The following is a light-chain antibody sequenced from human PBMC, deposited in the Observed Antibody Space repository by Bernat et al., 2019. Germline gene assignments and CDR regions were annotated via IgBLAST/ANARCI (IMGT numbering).Light chain of an antibody. J-gene: IGKJ4*01. CDR2: AAS. Sequence: DIQMTQSPFSLSASVGDRVTITCRASQSLSRYLNWYQQKPGKAPKLLIYAASSLQSGVPSRFSGSGSGTDFTLTISSLQPEDFATYYCQQSYSTPLTFGGGTKVEIK. CDR1: QSLSRY. V-gene: IGKV1-39*01. CDR3: QQSYSTPLT.